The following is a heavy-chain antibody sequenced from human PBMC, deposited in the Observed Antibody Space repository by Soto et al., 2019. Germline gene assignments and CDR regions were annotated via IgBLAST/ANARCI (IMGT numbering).Heavy chain of an antibody. CDR2: FYPGDSDT. Sequence: EVQLVQSGAEVKKPGESLKISCKGSGYRFTSYWIGWVRQMPGKGLEWMGIFYPGDSDTRYSPSFQSQVTIAADKSISTAYLQWRSLKASDTAMSDCAISSVAAAGFDYWGQGTPVTVSS. V-gene: IGHV5-51*01. J-gene: IGHJ4*02. CDR3: AISSVAAAGFDY. CDR1: GYRFTSYW. D-gene: IGHD6-25*01.